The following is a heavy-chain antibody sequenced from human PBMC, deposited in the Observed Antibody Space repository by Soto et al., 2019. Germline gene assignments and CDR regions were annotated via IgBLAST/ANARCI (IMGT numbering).Heavy chain of an antibody. CDR2: ISGSGGST. D-gene: IGHD6-6*01. V-gene: IGHV3-23*01. Sequence: GGSLRLSCAASGFTFSSYAMSWFRQAPGQGLEWVLAISGSGGSTYYADSVKGRFTISRDNSKNTLYLQMNSLRAEDTAVYYCARTPERSSSSSYYYYYGMDVWGQGTTVTVSS. J-gene: IGHJ6*02. CDR1: GFTFSSYA. CDR3: ARTPERSSSSSYYYYYGMDV.